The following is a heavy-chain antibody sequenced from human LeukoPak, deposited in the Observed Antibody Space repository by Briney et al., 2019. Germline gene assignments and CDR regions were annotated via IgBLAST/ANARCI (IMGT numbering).Heavy chain of an antibody. D-gene: IGHD3-22*01. Sequence: PSETLSLTCTVYGGSFTDYFWTWIRQSPGKGLEWIGEINDYTGDTNYNPSLNSRVSISLEKSKNQFSLELRSVTAADTAVYYCARGRIAKIVVVHSFSYSMDVWGQGTTVTVSS. CDR3: ARGRIAKIVVVHSFSYSMDV. CDR2: INDYTGDT. J-gene: IGHJ6*02. V-gene: IGHV4-34*01. CDR1: GGSFTDYF.